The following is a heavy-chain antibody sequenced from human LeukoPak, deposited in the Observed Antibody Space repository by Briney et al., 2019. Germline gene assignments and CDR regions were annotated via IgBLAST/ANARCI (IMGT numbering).Heavy chain of an antibody. CDR1: GGSISSSSYY. Sequence: SETLSLTCTVSGGSISSSSYYWGWIRQPPGKGLEWIGSIYYSGSTYYNPSLKSRVTISVDTSKNQFSLKLSSVTAADTAVYCCARRAKYSSSGYAFDIWGQGTMVTVSS. J-gene: IGHJ3*02. CDR2: IYYSGST. V-gene: IGHV4-39*01. D-gene: IGHD6-6*01. CDR3: ARRAKYSSSGYAFDI.